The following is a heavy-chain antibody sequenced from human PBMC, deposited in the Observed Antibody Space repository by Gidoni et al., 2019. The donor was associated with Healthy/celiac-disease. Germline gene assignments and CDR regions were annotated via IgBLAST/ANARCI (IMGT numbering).Heavy chain of an antibody. V-gene: IGHV3-73*02. CDR1: GFTFSGSA. Sequence: EVQLVESGGGVVQPGGSLKLSGAASGFTFSGSAMHWVRQASGKGLEWVGRIRSKANSYATAYAASVKGRFTISRDDSKNTAYLQMNSLKTEDTAVYYCTTHSITMRTDYWGQGTLVTVSS. CDR2: IRSKANSYAT. J-gene: IGHJ4*02. CDR3: TTHSITMRTDY. D-gene: IGHD3-22*01.